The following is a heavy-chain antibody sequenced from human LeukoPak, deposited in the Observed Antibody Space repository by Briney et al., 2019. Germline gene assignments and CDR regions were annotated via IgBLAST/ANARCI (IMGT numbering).Heavy chain of an antibody. D-gene: IGHD4-17*01. Sequence: SETLSLTCTVSGGSISSYYWSWIRQPPGKGLEWIGYIYYSGSTNYKSSLKSRVTVSVDTSKNQFSLQLNSVTPEDTAVYYCARDMSYGDYFDYWGQGTLVTVSS. J-gene: IGHJ4*02. CDR3: ARDMSYGDYFDY. CDR2: IYYSGST. CDR1: GGSISSYY. V-gene: IGHV4-59*12.